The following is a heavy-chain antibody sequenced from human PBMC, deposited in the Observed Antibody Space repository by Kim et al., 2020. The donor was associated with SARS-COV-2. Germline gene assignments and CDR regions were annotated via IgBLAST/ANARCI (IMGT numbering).Heavy chain of an antibody. D-gene: IGHD6-25*01. Sequence: YVDSVECRFTVSRDDVKHSVYLQMDGLRPEDTAVYYCARDDGFRSIDHWGQGILVTVSS. CDR3: ARDDGFRSIDH. V-gene: IGHV3-7*01. J-gene: IGHJ4*02.